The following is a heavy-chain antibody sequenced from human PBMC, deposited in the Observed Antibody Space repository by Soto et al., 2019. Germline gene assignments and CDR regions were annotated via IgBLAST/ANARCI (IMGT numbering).Heavy chain of an antibody. J-gene: IGHJ6*02. CDR3: ARDRLMATAGTARHYFGLEV. V-gene: IGHV4-31*03. CDR2: IYYSGGT. Sequence: PSETLSLTCTVSVGSISSGGYYWSWVRQSPRRGLEWIGNIYYSGGTYYNPSLKSRLTISVDTSKNQFSLNLSSVTAADTAVYYCARDRLMATAGTARHYFGLEVWGQGTTVTVSS. D-gene: IGHD5-18*01. CDR1: VGSISSGGYY.